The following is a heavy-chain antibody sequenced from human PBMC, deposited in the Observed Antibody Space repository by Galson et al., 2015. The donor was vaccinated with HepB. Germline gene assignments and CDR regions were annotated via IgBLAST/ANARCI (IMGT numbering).Heavy chain of an antibody. V-gene: IGHV3-30-3*01. CDR3: ARSAGIVATIGGDY. CDR2: ISYDGSNK. Sequence: LRLSCAASGFTFSSYAMHWVRQAPGKGLEWVAVISYDGSNKYYADSVKGRFTISRDNSKNTLYLQMNSLRAEDTAVYYCARSAGIVATIGGDYWGQGTLVTVSS. J-gene: IGHJ4*02. CDR1: GFTFSSYA. D-gene: IGHD5-12*01.